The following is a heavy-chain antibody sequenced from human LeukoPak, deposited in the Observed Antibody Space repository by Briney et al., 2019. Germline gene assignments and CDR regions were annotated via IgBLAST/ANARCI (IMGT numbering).Heavy chain of an antibody. Sequence: GASVKVSCKASGYTFTSYDINWVRQATGQGLEWMGWMNPNSGNTGYAQKFQGRVTMTRNTSISTAYMELSSLRSEDTAVYYCARALSRPLRYFDWLSLRGSYYGMDVWGQGTTVTVSS. J-gene: IGHJ6*02. CDR3: ARALSRPLRYFDWLSLRGSYYGMDV. V-gene: IGHV1-8*01. CDR1: GYTFTSYD. CDR2: MNPNSGNT. D-gene: IGHD3-9*01.